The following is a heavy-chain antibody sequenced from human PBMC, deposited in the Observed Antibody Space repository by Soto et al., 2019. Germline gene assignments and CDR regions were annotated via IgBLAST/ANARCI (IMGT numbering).Heavy chain of an antibody. Sequence: EVQLVESGGGLVQPGRSLRLSCAASGFTFDDYAMHWVRQAPGKGLEWVSGISWNSGSIGYADSVKGRFTISRDNAKNSLYLQMNSLRAEDTALYYCARAHGGYDILRVDYWGQGTLVTVSS. V-gene: IGHV3-9*01. D-gene: IGHD5-12*01. CDR3: ARAHGGYDILRVDY. CDR1: GFTFDDYA. J-gene: IGHJ4*02. CDR2: ISWNSGSI.